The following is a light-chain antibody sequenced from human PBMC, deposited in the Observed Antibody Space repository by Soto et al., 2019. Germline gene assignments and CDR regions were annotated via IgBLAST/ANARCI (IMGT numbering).Light chain of an antibody. V-gene: IGLV2-14*01. CDR3: CSYPSDITPYD. CDR1: SXDVGGHND. Sequence: QSALTQPASVSGSPGQSITISCTGTSXDVGGHNDVSWYQQHPGKVPKLLIYAVSNRPSGVSNRFSGSKSGNTASLTISGLQAEDEADYYCCSYPSDITPYDVGTGTKVTVL. CDR2: AVS. J-gene: IGLJ1*01.